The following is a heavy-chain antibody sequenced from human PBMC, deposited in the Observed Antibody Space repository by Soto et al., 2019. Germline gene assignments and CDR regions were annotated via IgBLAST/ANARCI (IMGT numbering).Heavy chain of an antibody. CDR3: ARRRYSIGWSTNWFDP. V-gene: IGHV4-39*01. CDR2: ISYSGST. J-gene: IGHJ5*02. CDR1: GGSISSSNYY. D-gene: IGHD6-19*01. Sequence: QLQLQESGPGLVKPSETLSLTCTVSGGSISSSNYYWGWIRQPPGKGLEWIGSISYSGSTYYNPSLKRRVTMSVDTSKNQVSLKLTSVTAADTAVYYCARRRYSIGWSTNWFDPWGQGTLVTVSS.